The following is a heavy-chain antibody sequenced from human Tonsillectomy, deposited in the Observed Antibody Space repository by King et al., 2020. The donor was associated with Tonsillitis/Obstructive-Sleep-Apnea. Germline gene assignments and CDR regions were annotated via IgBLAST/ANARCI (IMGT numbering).Heavy chain of an antibody. CDR2: INIDGSDT. CDR3: ARGTLIPAGIEF. J-gene: IGHJ4*02. Sequence: VQLVESGGGLVQPGGSLRLSCAVSGFTFSNYWMHWVRQAPGMGRVWVSNINIDGSDTTYADSVKGRFTISRDNAKNTLYLQMNSLRAEDTAVYYCARGTLIPAGIEFWGQGTLVNVSS. D-gene: IGHD2-2*01. V-gene: IGHV3-74*01. CDR1: GFTFSNYW.